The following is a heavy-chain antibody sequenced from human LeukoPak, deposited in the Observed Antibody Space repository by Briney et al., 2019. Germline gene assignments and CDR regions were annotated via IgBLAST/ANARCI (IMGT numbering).Heavy chain of an antibody. CDR1: GGSMRSASYY. V-gene: IGHV4-61*02. CDR2: IYTSESI. D-gene: IGHD6-13*01. J-gene: IGHJ4*02. Sequence: SETLSLTCTVSGGSMRSASYYWSWIRQPAGKGLEWIGRIYTSESIYYNPFLKSRVTMSLDTSRNQFSLKLTSVTAADTAVYYCARDDLGITAAGSVWGQGTLVTVSS. CDR3: ARDDLGITAAGSV.